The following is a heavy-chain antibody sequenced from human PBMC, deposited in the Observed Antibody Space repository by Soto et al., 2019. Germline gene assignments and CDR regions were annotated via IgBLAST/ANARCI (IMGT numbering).Heavy chain of an antibody. CDR3: ARDLTGWNYMDV. CDR1: GFTFSSYS. D-gene: IGHD2-15*01. CDR2: ISSSSSYI. Sequence: EVQLVESGGGLVKPGGSLRLSCAASGFTFSSYSMNWVRQAPGKGLEWVSSISSSSSYIYYADSVKGRFTISRDNAKNSLYLHMNSLRAEDTAVYYCARDLTGWNYMDVWGKGTTVTVSS. J-gene: IGHJ6*03. V-gene: IGHV3-21*01.